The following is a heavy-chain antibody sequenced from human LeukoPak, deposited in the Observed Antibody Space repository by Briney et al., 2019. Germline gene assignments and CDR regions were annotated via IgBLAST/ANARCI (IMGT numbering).Heavy chain of an antibody. CDR3: ARERFDGFDY. D-gene: IGHD3-9*01. V-gene: IGHV4-59*01. CDR2: IYYSGTT. CDR1: GGSISSYY. J-gene: IGHJ4*02. Sequence: KPSQTLSLTCTVSGGSISSYYWTWIRQPPGKGLEWIGYIYYSGTTYYNPSLKSRVTISLDTSKNKFSLNLTSVNVADTAVYYCARERFDGFDYWGQGTLVTVSS.